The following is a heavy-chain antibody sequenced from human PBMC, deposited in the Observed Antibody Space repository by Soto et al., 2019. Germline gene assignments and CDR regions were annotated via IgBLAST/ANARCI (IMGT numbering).Heavy chain of an antibody. Sequence: QVQLVESGGGVVQPGRSLRLSCAASGFTFSSYGMHWVRQAPGKGLEWVAVIWYDGSNKYYADSVKGRFTISRDNSKNTLYLQMNGLRAEDTAVYYCARDGVLRFLEWLQYGMDVWGQGTTVTVSS. J-gene: IGHJ6*02. D-gene: IGHD3-3*01. CDR1: GFTFSSYG. CDR3: ARDGVLRFLEWLQYGMDV. CDR2: IWYDGSNK. V-gene: IGHV3-33*08.